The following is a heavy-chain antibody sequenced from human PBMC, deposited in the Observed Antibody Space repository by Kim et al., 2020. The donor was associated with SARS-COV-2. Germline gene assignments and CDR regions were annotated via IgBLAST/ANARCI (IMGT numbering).Heavy chain of an antibody. CDR1: GGSISSSNW. CDR3: ARVSLGQQLVKVYGMDV. V-gene: IGHV4-4*02. CDR2: IYHSGST. Sequence: SETLSLTCAVSGGSISSSNWWSWVRQPPGKGLEWIGEIYHSGSTNYNPSLKSRVTISVDKSKNQFSLKLSSVTAADTAVYYCARVSLGQQLVKVYGMDVWGQGTTVTVSS. D-gene: IGHD6-13*01. J-gene: IGHJ6*02.